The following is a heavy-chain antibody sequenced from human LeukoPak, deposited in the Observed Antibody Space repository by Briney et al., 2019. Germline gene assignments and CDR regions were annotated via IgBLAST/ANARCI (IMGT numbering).Heavy chain of an antibody. Sequence: GGSLRLSCAASGFTFSSYAMTWVRQPPGKGLEWVSSISNGAGSTYYADSVRGRFSISRDNSKNTVSLQMNSLRAEDTAIYYCAKDLVTGSLDYWGQGTLVTVSS. CDR2: ISNGAGST. CDR1: GFTFSSYA. V-gene: IGHV3-23*01. CDR3: AKDLVTGSLDY. J-gene: IGHJ4*02. D-gene: IGHD3-10*01.